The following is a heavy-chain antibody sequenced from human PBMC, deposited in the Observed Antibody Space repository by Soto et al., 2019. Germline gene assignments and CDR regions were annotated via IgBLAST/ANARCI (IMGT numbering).Heavy chain of an antibody. D-gene: IGHD6-19*01. Sequence: EVQLVESGGGLIQPGGSLRLSCAASGFTVSSKYMTWVRQAPGKGLEWVSVIYGGGTTYYADSVKGRFTISRDNSKNTLYLQVTSLRAEATAVYYCVQTTGWPGFDFWGQGTLVTVSS. V-gene: IGHV3-53*01. CDR2: IYGGGTT. CDR1: GFTVSSKY. CDR3: VQTTGWPGFDF. J-gene: IGHJ4*02.